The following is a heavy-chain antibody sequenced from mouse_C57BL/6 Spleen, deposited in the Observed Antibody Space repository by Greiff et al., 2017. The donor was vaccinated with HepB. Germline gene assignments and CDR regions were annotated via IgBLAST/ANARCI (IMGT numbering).Heavy chain of an antibody. V-gene: IGHV5-17*01. CDR2: ISSGSSTI. D-gene: IGHD1-1*01. CDR3: ARGDYYGSSYRDYFDY. J-gene: IGHJ2*01. CDR1: GFTFSDYG. Sequence: EVKLVESGGGLVKPGGSLKLSCAASGFTFSDYGMHWVRQAPEKGLEWVAYISSGSSTIYYADTVKGRFTISRDNAKNTLFLQMTSLRSEDTAMYYCARGDYYGSSYRDYFDYRGQGTTLTVSS.